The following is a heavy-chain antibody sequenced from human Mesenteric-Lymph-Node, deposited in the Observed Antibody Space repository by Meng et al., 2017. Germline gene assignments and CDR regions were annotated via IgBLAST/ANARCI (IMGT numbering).Heavy chain of an antibody. Sequence: GESLKISCAASGFTFSAYGMNWVRQSPGKGLQWVSSITGSGGDTYSAASVGGRFTISRDNTDNTLYLQMNSLRVDDTAVYYCARQPSLGDATDRLDYWGQGTLVTVSS. CDR3: ARQPSLGDATDRLDY. V-gene: IGHV3-23*01. CDR2: ITGSGGDT. J-gene: IGHJ4*02. CDR1: GFTFSAYG. D-gene: IGHD2-21*02.